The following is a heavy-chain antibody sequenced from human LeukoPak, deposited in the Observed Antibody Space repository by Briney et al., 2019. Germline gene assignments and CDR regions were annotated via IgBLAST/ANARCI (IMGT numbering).Heavy chain of an antibody. V-gene: IGHV1-3*01. D-gene: IGHD1-26*01. J-gene: IGHJ4*02. CDR3: ARDSGSGSNDY. CDR1: GYTFTSYA. CDR2: ISAGNGNT. Sequence: ASVKVSCKASGYTFTSYASHWVRQAPGQRLEWMGWISAGNGNTKYSQNFQGRVTFISNTSATTAFMELSSLRSEDAAVYYCARDSGSGSNDYWGQGTLVTVSS.